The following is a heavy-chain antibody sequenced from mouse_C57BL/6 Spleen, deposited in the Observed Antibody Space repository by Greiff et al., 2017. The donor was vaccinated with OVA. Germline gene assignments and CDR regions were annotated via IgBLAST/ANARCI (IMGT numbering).Heavy chain of an antibody. Sequence: EVQLQQSGPELVKPGASVKISCKASGYSFTGYYMNWVKQSPEKSLEWIGEINPSTGGTTYNQKFKAKATLTVDKSSSTAYMQLKSLTSEDSAVYYCARIGYYFDYWGQGTTLTVSS. CDR1: GYSFTGYY. D-gene: IGHD2-2*01. CDR2: INPSTGGT. J-gene: IGHJ2*01. V-gene: IGHV1-42*01. CDR3: ARIGYYFDY.